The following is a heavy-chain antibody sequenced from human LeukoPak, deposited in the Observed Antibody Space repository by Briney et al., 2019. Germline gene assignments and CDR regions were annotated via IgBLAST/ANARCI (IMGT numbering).Heavy chain of an antibody. CDR3: ARDPCGGDCLYYYYYMDV. Sequence: GGSLRLSCAASRFTFSSYEMNWIRQAPGKGLEWVSYISSSGSTIYYADSVKGRFTISRDNAKNSLYLQMNSLRAEDTALYYCARDPCGGDCLYYYYYMDVWGKGTTVTVSS. CDR1: RFTFSSYE. CDR2: ISSSGSTI. D-gene: IGHD2-21*01. J-gene: IGHJ6*03. V-gene: IGHV3-48*03.